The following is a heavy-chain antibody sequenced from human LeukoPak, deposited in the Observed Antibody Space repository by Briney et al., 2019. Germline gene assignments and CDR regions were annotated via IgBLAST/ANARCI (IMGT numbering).Heavy chain of an antibody. J-gene: IGHJ4*02. CDR1: GFTFSSYG. V-gene: IGHV3-33*06. CDR3: AKDGYYDYVWGSLDY. Sequence: PGRSLRLSCAASGFTFSSYGMHWVRQAPGKGLEWVAVIWYDGSNKYYADSVKGRFTISRDNSKNTLYLQMNSLRAEDTAVYYCAKDGYYDYVWGSLDYWGQGTLVTVSS. CDR2: IWYDGSNK. D-gene: IGHD3-16*01.